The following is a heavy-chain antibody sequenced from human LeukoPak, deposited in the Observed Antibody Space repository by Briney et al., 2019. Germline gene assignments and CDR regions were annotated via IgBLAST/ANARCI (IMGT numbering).Heavy chain of an antibody. D-gene: IGHD3-10*01. CDR1: GGSISSYY. CDR2: IYYSGST. V-gene: IGHV4-59*08. Sequence: SETLSLTCTVSGGSISSYYWGWIRQPPGKGLEWIGYIYYSGSTNYNPSLKSRVTISVDTSKNQFSLKLSSVTAADTAVYYCARHPHYVWFGPDAFDIWGQGTMVTVSS. J-gene: IGHJ3*02. CDR3: ARHPHYVWFGPDAFDI.